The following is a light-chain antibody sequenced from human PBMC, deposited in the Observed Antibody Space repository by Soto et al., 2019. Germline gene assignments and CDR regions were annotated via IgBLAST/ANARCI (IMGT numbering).Light chain of an antibody. Sequence: QSALTQPPSTSGAREQSVTMSCTETGSDIGGYKFVSWYQQRPGKVPKLSSYEVNKRPSGVPDRFSGSKSGNTASLTGSGLQADDEADYYCSSYAGTNNRYVFGTGTKLTVL. CDR1: GSDIGGYKF. CDR3: SSYAGTNNRYV. V-gene: IGLV2-8*01. CDR2: EVN. J-gene: IGLJ1*01.